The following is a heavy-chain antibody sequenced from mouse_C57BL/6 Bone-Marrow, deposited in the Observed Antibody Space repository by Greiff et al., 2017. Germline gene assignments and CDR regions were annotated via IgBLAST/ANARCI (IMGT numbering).Heavy chain of an antibody. Sequence: VQLQQSGAELERPGASVKLSCTASGFNIKDDYIHWVKQRPEQGLEWIGWIDPEIGDTEYASKFQGKATITSEPSSNTAYLQLSSLTSEDTAVYYCSSFDGNYFDFWGQGTPLTVAS. CDR3: SSFDGNYFDF. V-gene: IGHV14-4*01. CDR2: IDPEIGDT. CDR1: GFNIKDDY. D-gene: IGHD2-3*01. J-gene: IGHJ2*01.